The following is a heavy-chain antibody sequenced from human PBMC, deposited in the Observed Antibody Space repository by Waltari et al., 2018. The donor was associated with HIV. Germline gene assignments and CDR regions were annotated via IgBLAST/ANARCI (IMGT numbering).Heavy chain of an antibody. V-gene: IGHV4-38-2*01. J-gene: IGHJ2*01. CDR3: ARAKVVPALFEL. D-gene: IGHD2-15*01. Sequence: QVQLQESGPGLVRPSETLSLTCVVSGSSINTDYYWGWIRRPPGKGLEWVGSASHSGGTFNNASRKSRVTMSVDRSKNQFSLKMSSVTAADTAVYYCARAKVVPALFELWGRGTLVTVSS. CDR2: ASHSGGT. CDR1: GSSINTDYY.